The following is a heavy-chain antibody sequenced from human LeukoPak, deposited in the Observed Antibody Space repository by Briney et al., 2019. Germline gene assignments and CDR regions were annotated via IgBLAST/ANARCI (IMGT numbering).Heavy chain of an antibody. CDR3: ATSSGSYYKPLNYYYYYMDV. Sequence: GGSLRLSCAASGFTFDDYDMSWVRQAPGKGLEWVSGINWNGGSTGYADSVKGRFTISRDNAKNSLYLQMNSLRAEDTALYYCATSSGSYYKPLNYYYYYMDVWGKGTTVTVSS. CDR2: INWNGGST. D-gene: IGHD3-10*01. CDR1: GFTFDDYD. J-gene: IGHJ6*03. V-gene: IGHV3-20*04.